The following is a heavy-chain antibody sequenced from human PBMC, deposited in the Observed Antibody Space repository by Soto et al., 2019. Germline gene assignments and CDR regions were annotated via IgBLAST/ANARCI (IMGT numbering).Heavy chain of an antibody. CDR1: GGSISSDS. V-gene: IGHV4-59*01. CDR3: ARRSSSSSGWYFLDY. D-gene: IGHD6-19*01. Sequence: QVQLQESGPGLVKPSETLSLTCTVSGGSISSDSWSWIRQSPGKALEWIGYSYYNGVTKYNPSLKSRVTISVDTSHNPFSLRLTSVTAADTAVYYCARRSSSSSGWYFLDYWGQGTLVTVSS. J-gene: IGHJ4*02. CDR2: SYYNGVT.